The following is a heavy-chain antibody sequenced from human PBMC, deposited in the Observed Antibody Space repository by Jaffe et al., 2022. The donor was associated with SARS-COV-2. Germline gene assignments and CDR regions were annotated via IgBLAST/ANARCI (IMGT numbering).Heavy chain of an antibody. J-gene: IGHJ5*02. CDR3: ARDLRGYYYDSSGPFDP. CDR2: IYYSGST. V-gene: IGHV4-59*01. CDR1: GGSISSYY. D-gene: IGHD3-22*01. Sequence: QVQLQESGPGLVKPSETLSLTCTVSGGSISSYYWSWIRQPPGKGLEWIGYIYYSGSTNYNPSLKSRVTISVDTSKNQFSLKLSSVTAADTAVYYCARDLRGYYYDSSGPFDPWGQGTLVTVSS.